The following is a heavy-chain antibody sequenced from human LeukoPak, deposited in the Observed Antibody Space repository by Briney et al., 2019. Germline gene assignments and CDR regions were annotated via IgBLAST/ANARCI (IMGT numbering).Heavy chain of an antibody. CDR1: GGSISSSSYY. CDR3: ARLGRSLWFGELEYYFDY. V-gene: IGHV4-39*01. Sequence: SKTLSLTCTVSGGSISSSSYYWGGIRQPPGKGLEWIGSIYYSGSTYYNPSLKSRVTISVDTSKNQFSLKLSSVTAADTAVYYCARLGRSLWFGELEYYFDYWGQGTLVTVSS. CDR2: IYYSGST. D-gene: IGHD3-10*01. J-gene: IGHJ4*02.